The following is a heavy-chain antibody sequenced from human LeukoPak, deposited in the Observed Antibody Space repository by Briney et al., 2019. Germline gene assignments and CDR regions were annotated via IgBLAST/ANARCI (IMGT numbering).Heavy chain of an antibody. CDR2: ISGGGGGT. CDR1: GFIFSNYA. D-gene: IGHD3-22*01. CDR3: ARWYYYDSSGACFDY. J-gene: IGHJ4*02. V-gene: IGHV3-23*01. Sequence: GGSLRLSCAASGFIFSNYAMSWVRQAPGKGPEWVSGISGGGGGTYYADSVKGRFTISRDNSKNTLYLQMNSLRAEDTAVYYCARWYYYDSSGACFDYWGQGTLVTVSS.